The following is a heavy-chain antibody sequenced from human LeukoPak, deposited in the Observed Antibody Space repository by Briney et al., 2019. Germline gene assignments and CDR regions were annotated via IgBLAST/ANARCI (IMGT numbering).Heavy chain of an antibody. D-gene: IGHD2-8*02. J-gene: IGHJ6*02. V-gene: IGHV3-9*01. Sequence: PGRSLRLACAASGFTFDAYAMECVRPAPGECLEWGSGISWNSGRIGSPDSVKGRLTHYRDKGKNSPYMQMHSLRPEDPALYYCAKDIFTGGLNYYYGMAVRGQGTTVTVSS. CDR2: ISWNSGRI. CDR1: GFTFDAYA. CDR3: AKDIFTGGLNYYYGMAV.